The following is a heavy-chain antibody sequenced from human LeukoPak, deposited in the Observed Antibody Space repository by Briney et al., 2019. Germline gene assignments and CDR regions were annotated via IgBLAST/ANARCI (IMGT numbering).Heavy chain of an antibody. J-gene: IGHJ3*02. Sequence: GRSLRLSCAASGFTFSSYAMHWVRQAPGKGLERVAVISYDGGNKYYADSVKGRFTISRDNSKNTLYLQMNSLRAEDTAVYYCARVRTGDYVWGSYREGAFDIWGQGTMVTVSS. D-gene: IGHD3-16*02. V-gene: IGHV3-30-3*01. CDR1: GFTFSSYA. CDR3: ARVRTGDYVWGSYREGAFDI. CDR2: ISYDGGNK.